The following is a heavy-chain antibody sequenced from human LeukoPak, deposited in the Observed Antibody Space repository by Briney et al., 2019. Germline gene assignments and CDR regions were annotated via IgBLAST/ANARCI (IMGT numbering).Heavy chain of an antibody. CDR2: IYYSGHT. CDR3: ARQRRFGEPWYFDY. D-gene: IGHD3-10*01. J-gene: IGHJ4*02. Sequence: SETLSLTCTVSGGSITITSYYWGWVRQPPGKGLEWIGSIYYSGHTYYNPSLQSRVTISVGTSHNQFSLKLSSVTAADTDVYYCARQRRFGEPWYFDYWGQGALVTVSS. CDR1: GGSITITSYY. V-gene: IGHV4-39*01.